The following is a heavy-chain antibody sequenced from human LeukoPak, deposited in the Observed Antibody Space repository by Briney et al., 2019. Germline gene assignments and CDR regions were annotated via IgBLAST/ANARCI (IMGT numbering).Heavy chain of an antibody. Sequence: GGSLRLSCAASGFTFSSYAMSWVRQAPGKGLEWVSGISGSGGSTYYADSVKGRFTISRDNSKNTLSLQMNSLRAEDTTVYYCAKDEYSSGYIRGFDYWGQGTLVTVSS. CDR1: GFTFSSYA. CDR2: ISGSGGST. CDR3: AKDEYSSGYIRGFDY. J-gene: IGHJ4*02. D-gene: IGHD5-18*01. V-gene: IGHV3-23*01.